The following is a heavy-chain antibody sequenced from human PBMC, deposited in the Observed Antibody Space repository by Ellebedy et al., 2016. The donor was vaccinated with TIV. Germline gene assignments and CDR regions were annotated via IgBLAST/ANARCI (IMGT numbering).Heavy chain of an antibody. CDR2: IYYSGST. CDR1: GGSISSSSYY. CDR3: AQWLVLGHAFDI. Sequence: SETLSLXXTVSGGSISSSSYYWGWIRQPPGKGLEWIGSIYYSGSTYYNPSLKSRVTISVDTSKNQFSLKLSSVTAEDTAVYYCAQWLVLGHAFDIWGQGTMVTVSS. J-gene: IGHJ3*02. D-gene: IGHD6-19*01. V-gene: IGHV4-39*07.